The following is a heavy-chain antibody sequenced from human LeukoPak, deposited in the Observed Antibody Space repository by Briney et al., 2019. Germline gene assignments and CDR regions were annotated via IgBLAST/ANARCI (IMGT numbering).Heavy chain of an antibody. V-gene: IGHV3-21*01. CDR2: ISSSSSYI. Sequence: GGSLRLSCAASGFTVSSNYMSWVRQAPGKGLEWVSSISSSSSYIYYADSVKGRFTISRDNAKNSLYLQMNSLRAEDTAVYYCARDLYNYYDSSGYIDYWGQGTLVTVSS. D-gene: IGHD3-22*01. CDR3: ARDLYNYYDSSGYIDY. CDR1: GFTVSSNY. J-gene: IGHJ4*02.